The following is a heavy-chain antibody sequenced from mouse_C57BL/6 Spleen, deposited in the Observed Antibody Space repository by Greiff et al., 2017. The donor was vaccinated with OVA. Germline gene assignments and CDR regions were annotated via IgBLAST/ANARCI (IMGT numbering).Heavy chain of an antibody. J-gene: IGHJ2*01. CDR2: IVPSDSYT. D-gene: IGHD1-2*01. CDR3: ARSLATAYYFDY. V-gene: IGHV1-69*01. CDR1: GYTFTSYW. Sequence: QVQLQQPGAELVMPGASVKLSCKASGYTFTSYWMHWVKQRPGQGLEWIGEIVPSDSYTNYNQKFKGKSTLTVDKSSSTAYMQLSSLTSEDSAVYYCARSLATAYYFDYWGQGTTLTVSS.